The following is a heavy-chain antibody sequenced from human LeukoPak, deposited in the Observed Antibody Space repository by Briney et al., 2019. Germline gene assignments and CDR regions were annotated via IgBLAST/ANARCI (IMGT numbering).Heavy chain of an antibody. CDR3: ARRKDCSSTSCRNQDDAFGI. CDR1: GGSISSGGYY. D-gene: IGHD2-2*01. V-gene: IGHV4-31*03. CDR2: IYYSGST. Sequence: SQTLSLTCTVSGGSISSGGYYWSWIRQHPGKGLERIGYIYYSGSTYYNPSLKSRVTISVDTSKNQFSLKLSSVTAADTAVYYCARRKDCSSTSCRNQDDAFGIWGQGTMVTVSS. J-gene: IGHJ3*02.